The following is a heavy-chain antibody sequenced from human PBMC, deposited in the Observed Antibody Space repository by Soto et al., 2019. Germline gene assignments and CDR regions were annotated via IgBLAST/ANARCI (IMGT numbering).Heavy chain of an antibody. D-gene: IGHD3-16*02. CDR3: ANDDYDYIWGSYRYGIDY. J-gene: IGHJ4*02. Sequence: PGGSLRLSCAASGFTFSSYAMSWVRQAPGKGLEWVSAISGSGGSTYYADSVKGRFTISRDNSKNTLYLQMNSLRAEDTAVYYCANDDYDYIWGSYRYGIDYWGQGTLVTVSS. CDR1: GFTFSSYA. V-gene: IGHV3-23*01. CDR2: ISGSGGST.